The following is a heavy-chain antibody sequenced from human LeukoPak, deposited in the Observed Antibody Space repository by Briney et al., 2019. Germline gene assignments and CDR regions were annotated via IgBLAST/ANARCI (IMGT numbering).Heavy chain of an antibody. J-gene: IGHJ3*02. CDR1: GFTFSSYA. V-gene: IGHV3-23*01. CDR2: ISGSGGST. D-gene: IGHD3-22*01. Sequence: GGSLRLSCAAPGFTFSSYAMSWVRQAPGKGLEWVSAISGSGGSTYYADSVKGRFTISRDNSKNTLYLQMNSLRAEDTAVYYCAKDSMIGDYYDSSGSDAFDIWGQGTMVTVSS. CDR3: AKDSMIGDYYDSSGSDAFDI.